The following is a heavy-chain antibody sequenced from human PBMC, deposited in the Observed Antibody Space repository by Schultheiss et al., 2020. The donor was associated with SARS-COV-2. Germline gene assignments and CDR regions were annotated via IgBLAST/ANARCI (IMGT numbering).Heavy chain of an antibody. D-gene: IGHD6-6*01. J-gene: IGHJ2*01. CDR3: ARSIAARPRVWYFDL. CDR1: GGSISSGSYY. Sequence: SETLSLTCTVSGGSISSGSYYWSWIRQPAGKGLEWIGRIYTSGSTNYNPSLKSRVTISVDTSKNQFSLKLSSVTAADTAVYYCARSIAARPRVWYFDLWGRGTLVTVSS. V-gene: IGHV4-61*02. CDR2: IYTSGST.